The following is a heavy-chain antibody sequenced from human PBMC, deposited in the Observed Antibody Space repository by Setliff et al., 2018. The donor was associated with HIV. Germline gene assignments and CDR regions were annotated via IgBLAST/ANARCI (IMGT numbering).Heavy chain of an antibody. CDR2: IYTSGST. CDR3: ARHGDYNFWSGYYFDF. D-gene: IGHD3-3*01. CDR1: GASLNSGSYF. V-gene: IGHV4-61*02. J-gene: IGHJ4*02. Sequence: PSETLSLTCTVSGASLNSGSYFWSWVRQPAGKGLEWIGRIYTSGSTNFNPSLKSRGTISVNTSKNQFSLKLNSVTAADTAVYYCARHGDYNFWSGYYFDFWGQGTLVTVSS.